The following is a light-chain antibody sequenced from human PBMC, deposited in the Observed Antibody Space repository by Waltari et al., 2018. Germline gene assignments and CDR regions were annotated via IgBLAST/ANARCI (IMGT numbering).Light chain of an antibody. Sequence: EIVMAQSPGTLSVSPGERVTLSCRARQSVSRNLAWYQQRPGQAPRLLVYGASTRATGVPASFSGSGSGTDFTLTISSLQSEDFAIYFCQQYNSWPYTFGQGTKLEMK. CDR1: QSVSRN. CDR3: QQYNSWPYT. CDR2: GAS. J-gene: IGKJ2*01. V-gene: IGKV3-15*01.